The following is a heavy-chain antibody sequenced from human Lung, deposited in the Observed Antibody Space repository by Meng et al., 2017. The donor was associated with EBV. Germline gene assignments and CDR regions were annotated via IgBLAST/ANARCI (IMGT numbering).Heavy chain of an antibody. CDR1: GGSIRFGEYY. V-gene: IGHV4-30-4*08. D-gene: IGHD6-6*01. J-gene: IGHJ5*02. CDR3: AREYSSSSGLPGP. Sequence: LQDSGPGPVKPSQTLSLTLTVPGGSIRFGEYYWSWIRQPPGKGLEWIGYIYDSGSTSYNPSLMSRVTISVDTSRNQFSLKLTSVTAADTAVYYCAREYSSSSGLPGPWGQGTLVTVSS. CDR2: IYDSGST.